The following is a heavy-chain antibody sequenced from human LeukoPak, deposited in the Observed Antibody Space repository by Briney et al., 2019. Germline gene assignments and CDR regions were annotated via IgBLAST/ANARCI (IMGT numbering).Heavy chain of an antibody. CDR1: GGSISSGGYY. CDR2: IYYSGST. J-gene: IGHJ4*02. CDR3: ARASIAARHLFDY. D-gene: IGHD6-6*01. V-gene: IGHV4-31*03. Sequence: SQTLSLTCTVSGGSISSGGYYWSWIRQHPGKGLEWIGYIYYSGSTYYNPSLKSRVTISVDTSKNQFSLKLSSVAAADTAVYYCARASIAARHLFDYWGQGTLVTVSS.